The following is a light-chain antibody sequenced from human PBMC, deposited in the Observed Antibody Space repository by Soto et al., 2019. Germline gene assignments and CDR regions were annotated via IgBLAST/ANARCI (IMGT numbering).Light chain of an antibody. Sequence: DVVMTQSPLSLPVTLGQPASISCRSSQSLVHSDGNTYLNWFQQRQGQSPRRLMYKVSNRASRVPDRFSGSGARTQFTLKISRVEAEDVRVYYCMEATHWPLTLGGGTKMEIK. CDR1: QSLVHSDGNTY. V-gene: IGKV2-30*02. CDR2: KVS. J-gene: IGKJ4*01. CDR3: MEATHWPLT.